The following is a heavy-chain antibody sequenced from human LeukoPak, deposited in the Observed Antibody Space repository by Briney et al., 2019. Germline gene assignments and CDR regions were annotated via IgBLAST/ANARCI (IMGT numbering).Heavy chain of an antibody. CDR1: GYTFTTYA. CDR2: INTNTGNP. D-gene: IGHD6-13*01. V-gene: IGHV7-4-1*02. Sequence: DSVKVSCKASGYTFTTYAMNWVRQAPGQGLEWMGWINTNTGNPTYAQGFTGRFVFSLDTSVSTAYLQISSLKAEDTAVYYCARDQSSSWTHYYYMDVWGKGTTVTVSS. J-gene: IGHJ6*03. CDR3: ARDQSSSWTHYYYMDV.